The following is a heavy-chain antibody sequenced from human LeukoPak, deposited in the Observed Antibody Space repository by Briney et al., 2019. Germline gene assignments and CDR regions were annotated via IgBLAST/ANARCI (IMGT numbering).Heavy chain of an antibody. CDR2: IYHGGRS. CDR3: ARTLGYRTSTNCHDAFDI. D-gene: IGHD2-2*01. CDR1: GYPMNSGYY. Sequence: SETLSLTCAVSGYPMNSGYYWGWIRQPPGKGLEWIASIYHGGRSYYNPSLKNRVTISVDTSKNQFSLKMSSVIAADTAVYYCARTLGYRTSTNCHDAFDIWGQGTMVTVSS. J-gene: IGHJ3*02. V-gene: IGHV4-38-2*01.